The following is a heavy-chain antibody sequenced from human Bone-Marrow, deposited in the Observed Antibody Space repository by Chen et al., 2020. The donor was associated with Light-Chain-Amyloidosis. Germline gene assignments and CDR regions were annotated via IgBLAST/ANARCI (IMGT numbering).Heavy chain of an antibody. CDR2: LYYTGRN. D-gene: IGHD6-19*01. CDR3: VRERFRAVGVGGDYYGMDV. Sequence: QLQMQESGPGLGKASETLSLTCTVPGGPLSTDTHYWAWIRQPPGKGLEWIGTLYYTGRNYYNPSLKGRVTISADTSRNQFSLRLTSVTAADTAVYYCVRERFRAVGVGGDYYGMDVWGQGTTVTVSS. J-gene: IGHJ6*02. V-gene: IGHV4-39*02. CDR1: GGPLSTDTHY.